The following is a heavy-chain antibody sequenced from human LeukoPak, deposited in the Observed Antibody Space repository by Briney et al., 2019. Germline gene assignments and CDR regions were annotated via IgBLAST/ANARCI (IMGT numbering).Heavy chain of an antibody. CDR2: ISGSGGST. D-gene: IGHD6-19*01. CDR3: AACGVPGTSSLSFHYGMDV. Sequence: GSLRLSCAASGFTFSSYAMSWVRQAPGKGLEWVSAISGSGGSTYYADSVKGRFTISRDNSKNTLYLQMDSLRVEDTGVYYCAACGVPGTSSLSFHYGMDVWGPGTTVIVSS. J-gene: IGHJ6*02. V-gene: IGHV3-23*01. CDR1: GFTFSSYA.